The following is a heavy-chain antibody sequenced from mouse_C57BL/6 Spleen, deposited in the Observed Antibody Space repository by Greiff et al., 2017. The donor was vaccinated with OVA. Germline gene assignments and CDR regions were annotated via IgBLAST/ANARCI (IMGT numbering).Heavy chain of an antibody. J-gene: IGHJ3*01. CDR1: GYTFTDYN. V-gene: IGHV1-22*01. CDR3: ASPYGYDDGRFAY. D-gene: IGHD2-2*01. CDR2: INPNNGGT. Sequence: EVQLQQSGPELVKPGASVKMSCKASGYTFTDYNMHWVKQSHGKSLEWIGYINPNNGGTSYNQKFKGKATLTVNKSSSTAYMELRSLTSEDSAVYYCASPYGYDDGRFAYWGQGTLVTVSA.